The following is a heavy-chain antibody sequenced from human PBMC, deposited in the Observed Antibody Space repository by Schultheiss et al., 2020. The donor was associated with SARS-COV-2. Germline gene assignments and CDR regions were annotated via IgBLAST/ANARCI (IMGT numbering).Heavy chain of an antibody. CDR1: GYSFTSYW. V-gene: IGHV5-51*01. CDR2: IFPGDSDT. D-gene: IGHD3-16*01. CDR3: ARWGPYDYVWGSYGDY. Sequence: GESLKISCKGSGYSFTSYWIGWVRQMPGKGLEWMGIIFPGDSDTTYSPSFQGQVTISADKSISTAYLQWSSLKASDTAMYYCARWGPYDYVWGSYGDYWGQGTLVTVSS. J-gene: IGHJ4*02.